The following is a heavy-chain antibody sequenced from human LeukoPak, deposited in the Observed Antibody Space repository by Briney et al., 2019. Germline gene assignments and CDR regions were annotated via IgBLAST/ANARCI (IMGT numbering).Heavy chain of an antibody. CDR2: VSGSGAST. CDR3: AKILVVAAMKHDAFDI. Sequence: GGSLRLSCAASGFTFSSYAMTWVRQAPGKGLEWVSAVSGSGASTYYADSVKGRFTISRDNSKNTLYLQMNSLRAEDTAVYYCAKILVVAAMKHDAFDIWGQGTMVTVSS. J-gene: IGHJ3*02. V-gene: IGHV3-23*01. D-gene: IGHD2-15*01. CDR1: GFTFSSYA.